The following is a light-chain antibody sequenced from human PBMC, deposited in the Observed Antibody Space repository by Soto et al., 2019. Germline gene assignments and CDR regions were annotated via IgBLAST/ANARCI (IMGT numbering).Light chain of an antibody. CDR1: QSVSSY. V-gene: IGKV3-11*01. CDR2: DAS. Sequence: LTLSLATVSLSTGERAILSCRASQSVSSYLAWYQQKPGQAPRLLIYDASNRATGIPARFSGSGSGTDFTLTISRLEPEDFAVYYCQQYGSSPTTFGQGTNVDIK. J-gene: IGKJ1*01. CDR3: QQYGSSPTT.